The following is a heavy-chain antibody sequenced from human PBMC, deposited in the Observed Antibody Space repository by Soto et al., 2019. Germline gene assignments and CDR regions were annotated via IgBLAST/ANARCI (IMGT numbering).Heavy chain of an antibody. Sequence: EVQLVESGGGLVQPGGSLRLSCAASGFTFTSYWMTWVRQAPGKGLEWVANIKQDGGEKYYVGSVKGRFTISRDNAENSLYLQWDSLRAEDAAVYYCARGAFPTWGTYPLYYWDQGSLVTVSS. J-gene: IGHJ4*02. D-gene: IGHD3-16*02. CDR3: ARGAFPTWGTYPLYY. V-gene: IGHV3-7*04. CDR1: GFTFTSYW. CDR2: IKQDGGEK.